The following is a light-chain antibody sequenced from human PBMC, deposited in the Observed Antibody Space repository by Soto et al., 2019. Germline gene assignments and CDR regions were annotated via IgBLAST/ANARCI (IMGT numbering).Light chain of an antibody. Sequence: QSVLTQPPSASGAPGQRVTISCSGSRSNIGNNTVNRYQQLPGTAPKLLIYANNQRPSGVPDRFSGSKSGTSASLAISGLQSEDEADYYCAAWDDSLNGHVLFGGGTKLTVL. CDR3: AAWDDSLNGHVL. V-gene: IGLV1-44*01. J-gene: IGLJ2*01. CDR2: ANN. CDR1: RSNIGNNT.